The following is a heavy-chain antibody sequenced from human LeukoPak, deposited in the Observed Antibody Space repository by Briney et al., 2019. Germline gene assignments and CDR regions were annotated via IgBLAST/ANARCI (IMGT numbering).Heavy chain of an antibody. Sequence: PSGTLSLTCAVYGGSFSGYYWSWIRQPPGKGLEWIGEINHSGSTNYNPSLKSRVTISVDTSKNQFSLKLSSVTAADTAVYYCARVYYYDSSGYPERDFDYWGQGTLVTVSS. J-gene: IGHJ4*02. CDR2: INHSGST. V-gene: IGHV4-34*01. CDR3: ARVYYYDSSGYPERDFDY. D-gene: IGHD3-22*01. CDR1: GGSFSGYY.